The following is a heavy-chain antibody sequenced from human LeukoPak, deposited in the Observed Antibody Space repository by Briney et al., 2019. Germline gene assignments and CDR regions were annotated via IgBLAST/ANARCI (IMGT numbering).Heavy chain of an antibody. CDR3: ARARGAGTGVFDY. V-gene: IGHV1-18*01. CDR1: GYTFRSYG. D-gene: IGHD6-13*01. Sequence: GASVKVSCKASGYTFRSYGFSWVRQAPGQGLEWMGWISPYNGNTNYAQRFQGRATMTTDTSTSTAYMELRSLRFDDTAVYYCARARGAGTGVFDYWGQGALVTVSS. CDR2: ISPYNGNT. J-gene: IGHJ4*02.